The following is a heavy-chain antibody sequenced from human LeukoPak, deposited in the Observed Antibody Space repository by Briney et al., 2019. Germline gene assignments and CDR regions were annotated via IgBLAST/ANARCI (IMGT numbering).Heavy chain of an antibody. J-gene: IGHJ4*02. Sequence: ASVTVSCKASGYTFTSYGISWVRQAPGQGLEWMGWISAYNGNTNYAQKPQGRGTMTTNTATSTAYMELRSLRSDDTAVYYCARALVKFGEGEYWGQGTLVTVSS. V-gene: IGHV1-18*01. D-gene: IGHD3-10*01. CDR1: GYTFTSYG. CDR2: ISAYNGNT. CDR3: ARALVKFGEGEY.